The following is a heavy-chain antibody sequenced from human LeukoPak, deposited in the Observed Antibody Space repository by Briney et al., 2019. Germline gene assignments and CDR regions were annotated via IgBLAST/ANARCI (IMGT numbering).Heavy chain of an antibody. D-gene: IGHD3-16*01. CDR3: GRAFPPLRTSSAGDL. CDR2: ISYLSSHV. Sequence: GGSLRLSCSGSGFTFSDYDMNWVRQAPGKGLGWVSSISYLSSHVYYGDSVKGRFSISRDNAKNSLYLQMNSLGAEDTAIYYCGRAFPPLRTSSAGDLWGQGILVTVSS. V-gene: IGHV3-21*01. CDR1: GFTFSDYD. J-gene: IGHJ4*02.